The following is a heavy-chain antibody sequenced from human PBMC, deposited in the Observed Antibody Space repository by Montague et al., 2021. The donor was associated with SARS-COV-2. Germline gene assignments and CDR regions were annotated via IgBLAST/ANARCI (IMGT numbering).Heavy chain of an antibody. CDR2: IYKSEKT. D-gene: IGHD6-19*01. V-gene: IGHV4-59*08. Sequence: SETLSLTCTVSGDSISRYYWTWIRQSPGRGLEWIGYIYKSEKTNYNPSLKSRVTISEDTSENQFSLKLRSVTAADTAVYYCARNIGWYSHDRWGQGTLVTVSS. J-gene: IGHJ5*02. CDR1: GDSISRYY. CDR3: ARNIGWYSHDR.